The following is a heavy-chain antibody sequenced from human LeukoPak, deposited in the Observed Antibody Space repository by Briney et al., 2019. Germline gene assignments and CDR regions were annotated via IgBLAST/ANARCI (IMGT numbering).Heavy chain of an antibody. J-gene: IGHJ4*02. CDR3: AGGGYTYGLY. V-gene: IGHV3-74*01. CDR2: IYSDGSRT. Sequence: GGSLRLSCAASGFTFSSYWMHWVRQGPGKGLVWVSRIYSDGSRTTYADSVKGRFTISGDNAKNTLHLQMNSLRAEDTAVYYCAGGGYTYGLYWGQGDLVTVSS. CDR1: GFTFSSYW. D-gene: IGHD5-18*01.